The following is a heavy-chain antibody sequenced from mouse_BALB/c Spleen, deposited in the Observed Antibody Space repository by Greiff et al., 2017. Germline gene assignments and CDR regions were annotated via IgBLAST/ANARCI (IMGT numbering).Heavy chain of an antibody. Sequence: VQLVESGGGLVPPAGSRTLSCAASGFTFRSFGMHWVRQAPEKGLEWVAYISSGSSTIYYADTVKGRSTISSDNPKHTLFLQMTSLRSEATAMYYCARTIAASYAMDYWGQGTSVTVSS. CDR1: GFTFRSFG. V-gene: IGHV5-17*02. D-gene: IGHD6-1*01. J-gene: IGHJ4*01. CDR3: ARTIAASYAMDY. CDR2: ISSGSSTI.